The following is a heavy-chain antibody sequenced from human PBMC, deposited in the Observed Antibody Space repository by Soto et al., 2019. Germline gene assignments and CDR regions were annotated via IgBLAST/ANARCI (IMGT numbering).Heavy chain of an antibody. V-gene: IGHV4-30-4*01. CDR3: ARDRFYYDSSGYKPRRYFDY. Sequence: PSETLSLTCTVSGGSISSGDYYWSWIRQPPGKGLEWIGYIYYSGSTYYNPSLKSRVTISVDTSKNQFSLKLSSVTAADTAVYYCARDRFYYDSSGYKPRRYFDYWGQGTLVTVSS. J-gene: IGHJ4*02. CDR1: GGSISSGDYY. D-gene: IGHD3-22*01. CDR2: IYYSGST.